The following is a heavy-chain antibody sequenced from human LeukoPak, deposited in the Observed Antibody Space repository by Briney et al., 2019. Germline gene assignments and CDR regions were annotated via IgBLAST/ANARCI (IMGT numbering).Heavy chain of an antibody. D-gene: IGHD6-19*01. J-gene: IGHJ4*02. CDR1: GFTFSSSR. CDR2: INSDGSGT. Sequence: GGSLRLSCSASGFTFSSSRMHWVRQAPGKGLVWISRINSDGSGTSYADYVRGRFTISRDNAKNTLYLQMNSLRAEDTAVYYCAKEITRPNRAVAGLNYWGQGTLVTVSS. V-gene: IGHV3-74*01. CDR3: AKEITRPNRAVAGLNY.